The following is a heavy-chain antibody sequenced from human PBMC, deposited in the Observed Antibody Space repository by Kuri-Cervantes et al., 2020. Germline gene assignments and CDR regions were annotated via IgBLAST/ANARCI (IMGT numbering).Heavy chain of an antibody. V-gene: IGHV4-34*01. CDR1: GFTFSSYS. D-gene: IGHD1/OR15-1a*01. CDR3: ARHEQTGFDY. CDR2: INHSGST. J-gene: IGHJ4*02. Sequence: GSLRLSCAASGFTFSSYSMNWVRQAPGKGLEWVGEINHSGSTNYNPSLKSRVTISVDTSKNQFSLKLSSVTAADTAVYYCARHEQTGFDYWGQGTLVTVSS.